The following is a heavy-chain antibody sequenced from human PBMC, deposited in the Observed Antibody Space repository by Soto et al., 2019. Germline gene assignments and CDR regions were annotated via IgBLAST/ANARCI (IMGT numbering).Heavy chain of an antibody. CDR3: ARHVGYHYDSRPPGQFDF. CDR1: GNSIRSSNW. V-gene: IGHV4-4*02. CDR2: IYHSGST. D-gene: IGHD3-22*01. Sequence: EPLSLTCAVSGNSIRSSNWWSWVRQPPGKGLEWIGEIYHSGSTNYNPSLKSRVTISVDKSKNQFSLNLRSVTAADTAVYYCARHVGYHYDSRPPGQFDFWGRATLVTASX. J-gene: IGHJ4*02.